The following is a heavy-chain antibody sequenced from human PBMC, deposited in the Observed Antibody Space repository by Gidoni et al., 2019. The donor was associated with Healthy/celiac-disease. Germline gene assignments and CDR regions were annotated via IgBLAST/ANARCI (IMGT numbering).Heavy chain of an antibody. CDR1: GFTFSSYA. V-gene: IGHV3-30-3*01. CDR3: ARGKRWELLRGYFDY. J-gene: IGHJ4*02. D-gene: IGHD1-26*01. Sequence: QVQLVASGGGVVQPGRSLRLSCAASGFTFSSYAMHWVRQAPGKGLEWVAVISYDGSNKYYADSVKGRFTISRDNSKNTLYLQMNSLRAEDTAVYYCARGKRWELLRGYFDYWGQGTLVTVSS. CDR2: ISYDGSNK.